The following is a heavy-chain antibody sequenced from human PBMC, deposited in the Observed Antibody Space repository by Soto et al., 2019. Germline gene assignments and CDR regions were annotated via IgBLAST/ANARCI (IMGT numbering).Heavy chain of an antibody. CDR1: GFAVSSKY. Sequence: GGSLRLSCAASGFAVSSKYMTWVRQAPGKGLEWVSVIYGGGTTYYADSVKGRFTISRDTSKNTLYLQMNSLRAEDTAVYYCVQTTGWPGFDVWGQGTTVTVSS. CDR2: IYGGGTT. J-gene: IGHJ6*02. V-gene: IGHV3-53*01. CDR3: VQTTGWPGFDV. D-gene: IGHD6-19*01.